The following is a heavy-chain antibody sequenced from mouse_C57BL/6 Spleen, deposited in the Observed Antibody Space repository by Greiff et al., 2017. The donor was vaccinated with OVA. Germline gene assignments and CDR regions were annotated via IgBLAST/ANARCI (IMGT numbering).Heavy chain of an antibody. V-gene: IGHV1-82*01. CDR1: GYAFSSSW. Sequence: VQGVESGPELVKPGASVKISCKASGYAFSSSWMNWVKQRPGKGLEWIGRIYPGDGDTNYNGKFKGKATLTADKSSSTAYMQLSSLTSEDSAVYFSARSTGKGFDYWGQGTTLTVSS. CDR3: ARSTGKGFDY. D-gene: IGHD4-1*01. CDR2: IYPGDGDT. J-gene: IGHJ2*01.